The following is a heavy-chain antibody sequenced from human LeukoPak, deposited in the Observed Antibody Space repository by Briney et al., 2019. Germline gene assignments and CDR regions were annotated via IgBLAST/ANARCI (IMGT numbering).Heavy chain of an antibody. D-gene: IGHD3-10*01. CDR3: AREGPSYGSGSYLDY. V-gene: IGHV3-30*04. CDR1: GFTFSSYA. Sequence: PGRSLRLSCAAFGFTFSSYAMHWVRQAPGKGLEWVAVISYEGSNKYYADSVKGRFTISRDNSKNTLYLQMNSLRAEDTALHYCAREGPSYGSGSYLDYWGQGTLVTVSS. CDR2: ISYEGSNK. J-gene: IGHJ4*02.